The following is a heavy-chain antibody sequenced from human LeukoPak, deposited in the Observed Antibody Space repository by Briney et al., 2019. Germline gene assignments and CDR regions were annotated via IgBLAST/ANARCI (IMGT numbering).Heavy chain of an antibody. CDR2: INHSGST. D-gene: IGHD2-15*01. V-gene: IGHV4-34*01. CDR3: AREVCSGGSCYHDFDY. CDR1: GGSFSGYY. Sequence: PSETLSLTCAVYGGSFSGYYWSWIRQPPGKGLEWIGEINHSGSTNYNPSLKSRVTISVDSSKNQFSLKLSSVTAADTAVYYCAREVCSGGSCYHDFDYWGQGTLVTVSS. J-gene: IGHJ4*02.